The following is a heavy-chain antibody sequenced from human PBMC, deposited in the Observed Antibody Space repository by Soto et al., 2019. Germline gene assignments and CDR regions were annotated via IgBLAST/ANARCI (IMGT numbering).Heavy chain of an antibody. D-gene: IGHD3-10*01. J-gene: IGHJ4*02. Sequence: PSETLSLTCTVSGGSISSSSYYWGWIRQPPGKGLEWIGSIYYSGSTYYNPSLKSRVTISVDTSKNQFSLKLSSVTAADTAVYYCARRYGSGSYYSHYFDYWGQGTLVTVSS. CDR1: GGSISSSSYY. CDR3: ARRYGSGSYYSHYFDY. CDR2: IYYSGST. V-gene: IGHV4-39*01.